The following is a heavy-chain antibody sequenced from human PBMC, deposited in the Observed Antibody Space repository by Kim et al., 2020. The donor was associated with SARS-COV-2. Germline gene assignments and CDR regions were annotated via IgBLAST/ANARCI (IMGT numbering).Heavy chain of an antibody. V-gene: IGHV3-30*07. D-gene: IGHD1-1*01. CDR3: ARDKRRTGTRPTAFDY. Sequence: VKGRLTNSRDNSKNTRYLQRNSLRAEDTAVYYCARDKRRTGTRPTAFDYWGQGTLVTVSS. J-gene: IGHJ4*02.